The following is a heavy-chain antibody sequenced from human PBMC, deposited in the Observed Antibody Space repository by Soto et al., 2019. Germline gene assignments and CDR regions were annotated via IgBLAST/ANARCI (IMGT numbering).Heavy chain of an antibody. V-gene: IGHV3-23*01. J-gene: IGHJ6*02. Sequence: PGGSLRLSCAASGFTSSSYAMSWVRQAPGKGLEWVSAISGSGGSTYYADSVKGRCTISRDNSKNTLYLQMNSLRAEDTAVYYCASASGCCSSTSCYYYYGMDVWGQGTTVPVSS. CDR2: ISGSGGST. CDR3: ASASGCCSSTSCYYYYGMDV. CDR1: GFTSSSYA. D-gene: IGHD2-2*01.